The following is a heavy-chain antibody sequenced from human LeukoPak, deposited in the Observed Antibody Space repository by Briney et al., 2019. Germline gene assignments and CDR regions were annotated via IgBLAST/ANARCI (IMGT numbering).Heavy chain of an antibody. Sequence: GGSLRLSCAVSGFTVSSNYMSWVRQAPGKGLEWVSVIYSGGSTYYADSVKGRFTISRDNSKNTLYLQMNSLRAEDTAVYYCARAAQQPFAFDYWGQGTLVTVSS. CDR3: ARAAQQPFAFDY. CDR2: IYSGGST. D-gene: IGHD6-13*01. J-gene: IGHJ4*02. CDR1: GFTVSSNY. V-gene: IGHV3-66*02.